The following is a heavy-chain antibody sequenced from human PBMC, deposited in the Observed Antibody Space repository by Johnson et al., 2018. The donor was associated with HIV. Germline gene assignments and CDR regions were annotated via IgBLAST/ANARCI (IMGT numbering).Heavy chain of an antibody. CDR2: ISWNSGSI. D-gene: IGHD1-1*01. J-gene: IGHJ3*02. Sequence: VQLVESGGGVVRPGRSLRLSCAASRFTFDDYAMHWVRQAPGKGLEWVSGISWNSGSIGYADSVKGRFTISRDNAKSSLYLQMNSLRAEDTALYYCAREEPRDNDAFDIWGQGTMVTVSS. CDR3: AREEPRDNDAFDI. CDR1: RFTFDDYA. V-gene: IGHV3-9*01.